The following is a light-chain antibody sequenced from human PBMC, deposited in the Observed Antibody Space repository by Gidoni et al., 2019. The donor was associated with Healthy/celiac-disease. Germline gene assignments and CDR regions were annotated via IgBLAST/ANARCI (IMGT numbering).Light chain of an antibody. V-gene: IGKV1-39*01. CDR1: QSISSY. Sequence: DIQMTQSPSSLSASVGDRVTITCRASQSISSYLNWYQQKPGKAPKLLIYAASSLQSGVPARFSGSGSGTDFTLTISSLQPEDVATYYCQQSYSTPRTFXQXTRLEIK. J-gene: IGKJ5*01. CDR3: QQSYSTPRT. CDR2: AAS.